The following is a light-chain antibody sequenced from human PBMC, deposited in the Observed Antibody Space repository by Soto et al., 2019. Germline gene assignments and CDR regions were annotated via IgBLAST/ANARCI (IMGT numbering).Light chain of an antibody. CDR3: QQYSSDST. Sequence: DIRMTQSPSTLSASVGDRVTITCRASQSINNWLAWYQQKPGKAPKLLIYSASSLENGVPSRFSGRGSGTEFIFTITSLQPDDFATYSCQQYSSDSTFGQGTKVEIK. J-gene: IGKJ1*01. CDR2: SAS. CDR1: QSINNW. V-gene: IGKV1-5*03.